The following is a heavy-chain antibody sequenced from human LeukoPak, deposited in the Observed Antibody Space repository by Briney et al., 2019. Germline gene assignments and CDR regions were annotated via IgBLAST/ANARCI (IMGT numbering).Heavy chain of an antibody. Sequence: PGGSLRLSCAASGFTFSSYSMNWVRQAPGKGLEWVSSISSSSSYIYYADSVKGRFTISRDNAKNSLYLQMNSLRAEDTAVYYCARVGTRTAAFDYWGQGTLVTVSS. CDR2: ISSSSSYI. CDR3: ARVGTRTAAFDY. J-gene: IGHJ4*02. CDR1: GFTFSSYS. D-gene: IGHD2-2*01. V-gene: IGHV3-21*01.